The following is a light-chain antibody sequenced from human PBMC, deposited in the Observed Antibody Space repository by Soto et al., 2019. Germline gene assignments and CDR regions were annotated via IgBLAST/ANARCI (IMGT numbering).Light chain of an antibody. V-gene: IGKV1-5*03. CDR2: KAS. Sequence: DIQMTQSPSTLSGSVGDRVTITCRASQTISSWLAWYQQKPGKAPKLLIYKASTLKSGVPSRFSGSGSGTDFTLTISSLQPADSATYYCQQSYRTPITFGQGTRLEI. J-gene: IGKJ5*01. CDR1: QTISSW. CDR3: QQSYRTPIT.